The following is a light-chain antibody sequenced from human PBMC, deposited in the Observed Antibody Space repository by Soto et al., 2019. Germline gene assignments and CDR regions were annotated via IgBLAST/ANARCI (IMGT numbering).Light chain of an antibody. CDR2: GAS. CDR3: QQYNSWLT. V-gene: IGKV3-15*01. Sequence: EIVMTQSPATLSVSPGERATLSCRASQSVSSNLAWYQQKPGQAPRLLIYGASTRATGIPARFSGSGSGTEFTLTFSSLQSEDFGFYYGQQYNSWLTFGQGTRLEIK. CDR1: QSVSSN. J-gene: IGKJ5*01.